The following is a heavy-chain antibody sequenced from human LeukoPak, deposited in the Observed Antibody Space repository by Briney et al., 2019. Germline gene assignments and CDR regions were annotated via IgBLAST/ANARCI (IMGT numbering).Heavy chain of an antibody. CDR2: INHTGST. Sequence: SETLSLTCTVYGGSFSGYYWSWIRQPPGKGLEWIGEINHTGSTNCNPSLKSRVTISLDTSKNQFSLKLSSVTAADTAVYYCARLGGGYSSSSWYFQHWGQGTLVTVSS. CDR1: GGSFSGYY. CDR3: ARLGGGYSSSSWYFQH. J-gene: IGHJ1*01. D-gene: IGHD6-6*01. V-gene: IGHV4-34*01.